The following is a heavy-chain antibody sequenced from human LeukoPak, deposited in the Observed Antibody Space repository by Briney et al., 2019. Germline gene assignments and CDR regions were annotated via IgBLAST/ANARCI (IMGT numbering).Heavy chain of an antibody. CDR3: ASIAVAGTNLDY. CDR2: IYRSGST. D-gene: IGHD6-19*01. J-gene: IGHJ4*02. Sequence: SETLSLTCTVSGGSISSGGYYWSWIRQPPGKGLEWIGYIYRSGSTYYNPSLKSRVTISVDRSKNQFSLKLSSVTAADTAVYYCASIAVAGTNLDYWGQGTLVTVSS. CDR1: GGSISSGGYY. V-gene: IGHV4-30-2*01.